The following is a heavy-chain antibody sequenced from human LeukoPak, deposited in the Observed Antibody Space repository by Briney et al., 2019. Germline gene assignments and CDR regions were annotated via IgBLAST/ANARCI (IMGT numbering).Heavy chain of an antibody. J-gene: IGHJ5*02. CDR2: IYYTGTT. V-gene: IGHV4-59*01. D-gene: IGHD3-22*01. CDR3: ARGFYDSSGYSNCFDP. CDR1: GDSISSSY. Sequence: SETLSLTCTVSGDSISSSYWSWIRQPPGKTLEWIGYIYYTGTTNYNPSLKSRVTMSIDTSKNQFSLDLNSVTAADTAVYYCARGFYDSSGYSNCFDPWGQGALVTVSS.